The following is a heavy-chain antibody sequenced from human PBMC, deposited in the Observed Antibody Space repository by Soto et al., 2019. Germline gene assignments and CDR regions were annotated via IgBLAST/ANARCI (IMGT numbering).Heavy chain of an antibody. CDR2: INAGNGNT. V-gene: IGHV1-3*01. D-gene: IGHD7-27*01. J-gene: IGHJ6*02. Sequence: XVKVSCKPSGYTFTCYPIHWVLQSPGQGLEWMGWINAGNGNTKYSQKFQGRVTITRDTSASTAYMELSSLRSEDTAIYYCARDWARAEDVWGQGTTVTVSS. CDR1: GYTFTCYP. CDR3: ARDWARAEDV.